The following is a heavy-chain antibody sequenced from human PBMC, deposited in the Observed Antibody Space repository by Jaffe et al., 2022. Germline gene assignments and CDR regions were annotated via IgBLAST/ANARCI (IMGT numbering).Heavy chain of an antibody. CDR1: GFTFSSYG. Sequence: QVQLVESGGGVVQPGGSLRLSCAASGFTFSSYGMHWVRQAPGKGLEWVAFIRYDGSNKYYADSVKGRFTISRDNSKNTLYLQMNSLRAEDTAVYYCAKAYSYYDILTGYQIRGLDYWGQGTLVTVSS. CDR2: IRYDGSNK. V-gene: IGHV3-30*02. J-gene: IGHJ4*02. CDR3: AKAYSYYDILTGYQIRGLDY. D-gene: IGHD3-9*01.